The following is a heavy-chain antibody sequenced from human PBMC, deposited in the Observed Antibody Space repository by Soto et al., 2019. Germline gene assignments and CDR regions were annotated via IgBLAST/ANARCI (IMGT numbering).Heavy chain of an antibody. Sequence: QVQLVQSGAEVKRPGASVKVSCKASGYTFRNYGITWVRQAPGQGLEWMAWISPYNGNTNYAQALQGRVTMTTDTSTSTAYMELRSLTSEDTAMYYCARDLVSGSDFWRAYNGGYFDYWGQGTLVTVSS. J-gene: IGHJ4*02. CDR3: ARDLVSGSDFWRAYNGGYFDY. CDR1: GYTFRNYG. CDR2: ISPYNGNT. D-gene: IGHD3-3*01. V-gene: IGHV1-18*01.